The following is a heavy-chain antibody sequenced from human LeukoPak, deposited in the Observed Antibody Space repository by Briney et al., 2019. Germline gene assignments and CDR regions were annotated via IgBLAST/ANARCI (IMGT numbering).Heavy chain of an antibody. CDR3: ARIGTTTRRPAGLDV. CDR2: IASGGGANR. CDR1: GFTFSSDE. V-gene: IGHV3-48*03. Sequence: GGSLRLSCAASGFTFSSDEMNWVRQAPGKGLGWVSYIASGGGANRFYSESVKGRFTISRDNAKNSLYLHTNSLRAKDTGVYYCARIGTTTRRPAGLDVWGQGTTVTASS. J-gene: IGHJ6*02. D-gene: IGHD2/OR15-2a*01.